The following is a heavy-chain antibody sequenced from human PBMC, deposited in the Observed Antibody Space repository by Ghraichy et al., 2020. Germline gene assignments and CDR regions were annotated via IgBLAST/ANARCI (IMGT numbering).Heavy chain of an antibody. V-gene: IGHV4-61*08. J-gene: IGHJ5*02. CDR3: ARGATAGELVNWFDP. CDR2: VFSSGAT. CDR1: GGSISSGGFS. D-gene: IGHD6-13*01. Sequence: SETLSLTCVVSGGSISSGGFSWNWIRQPPGKALEWIGYVFSSGATNYNPSVKSRVIISVDTSKNQFSLKLTSVTAADTAVYYCARGATAGELVNWFDPWGQGTLVTVSS.